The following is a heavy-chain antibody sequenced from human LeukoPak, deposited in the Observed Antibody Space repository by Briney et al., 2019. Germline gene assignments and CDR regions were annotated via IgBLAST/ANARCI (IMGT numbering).Heavy chain of an antibody. Sequence: ASVKVSCKASGYTFTSYGISWVRQAPGQGLEWMGWISAYNGNTNYAQNLQGRVTMTTDTSTSTAYMELRSLRSDDTAVYYCARGIVGATLAPGYYFDYWGQGTLVTVSS. CDR3: ARGIVGATLAPGYYFDY. J-gene: IGHJ4*02. CDR1: GYTFTSYG. CDR2: ISAYNGNT. V-gene: IGHV1-18*01. D-gene: IGHD1-26*01.